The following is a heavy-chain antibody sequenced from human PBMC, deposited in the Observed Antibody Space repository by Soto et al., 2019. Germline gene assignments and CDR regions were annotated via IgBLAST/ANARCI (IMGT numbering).Heavy chain of an antibody. D-gene: IGHD6-13*01. J-gene: IGHJ4*02. CDR1: GYTLTELS. CDR2: FDPEDGET. V-gene: IGHV1-24*01. CDR3: ATAIPGYSSSWPKTHDY. Sequence: ASVKVSCKVSGYTLTELSMHWVRQAPGKGLEWMGGFDPEDGETIYAQKFQGRVTMTEDTSTDTAYMELSSLRSEDTAVYYCATAIPGYSSSWPKTHDYWGQGTLVTVSS.